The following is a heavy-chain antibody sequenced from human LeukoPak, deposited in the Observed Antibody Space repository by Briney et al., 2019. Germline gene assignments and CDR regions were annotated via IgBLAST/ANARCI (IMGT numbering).Heavy chain of an antibody. Sequence: GASVKVSRKASGYTFTGYYMHWVRQAPGQGLEWMGWINPNSGGTNYAQKFQGRVTMTRDTSISTAYMELSRLRSDDTAVYYCARSKFTMVRGVNPYNWFDPWGQGTLVTVSS. CDR2: INPNSGGT. CDR3: ARSKFTMVRGVNPYNWFDP. D-gene: IGHD3-10*01. V-gene: IGHV1-2*02. CDR1: GYTFTGYY. J-gene: IGHJ5*02.